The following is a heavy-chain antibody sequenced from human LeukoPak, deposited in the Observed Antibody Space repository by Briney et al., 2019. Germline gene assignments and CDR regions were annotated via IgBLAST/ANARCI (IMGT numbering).Heavy chain of an antibody. CDR1: GGSISSSSYY. CDR2: IYYSGST. Sequence: SETLSLTCTVSGGSISSSSYYWGWIRQPPGKGLEWIGSIYYSGSTYYNSSLKSRVTISVDTSKNQFSLKLSSVTAADTAVYYCARAGVVPAASGFMDVWGKGTTVTVSS. V-gene: IGHV4-39*07. CDR3: ARAGVVPAASGFMDV. D-gene: IGHD2-2*01. J-gene: IGHJ6*03.